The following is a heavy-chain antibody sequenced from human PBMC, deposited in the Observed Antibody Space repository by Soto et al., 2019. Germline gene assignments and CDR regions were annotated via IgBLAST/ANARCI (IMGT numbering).Heavy chain of an antibody. Sequence: SLTCTVSGDSIIRIGYYWTWIRQHPGKGLEWIGYIYSSGNTYYNPSLKNRVTLSVDTSKNQFSLKLSSVTAADTAVYYCARVAVAGTRVDCWGQGTLVTVSS. CDR1: GDSIIRIGYY. CDR3: ARVAVAGTRVDC. V-gene: IGHV4-31*03. D-gene: IGHD6-19*01. J-gene: IGHJ4*02. CDR2: IYSSGNT.